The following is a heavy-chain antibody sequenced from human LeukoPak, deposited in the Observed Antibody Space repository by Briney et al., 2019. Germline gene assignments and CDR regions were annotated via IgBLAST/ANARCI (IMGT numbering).Heavy chain of an antibody. J-gene: IGHJ4*02. D-gene: IGHD1-26*01. Sequence: SETLSLTCTVSGGSTSSSSYYWGWLRQPPGKGLEWIGSIWHSGSTYYNPSLKSRVTISGDTSKNQSSLKLTSVTAADSAVYYCARHRYSGSYAPLDYWGQGTLVTVSS. CDR2: IWHSGST. V-gene: IGHV4-39*01. CDR3: ARHRYSGSYAPLDY. CDR1: GGSTSSSSYY.